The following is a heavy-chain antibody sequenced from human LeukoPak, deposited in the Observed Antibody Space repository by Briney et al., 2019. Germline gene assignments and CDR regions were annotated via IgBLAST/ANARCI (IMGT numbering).Heavy chain of an antibody. CDR3: AKDGVVVVATSVYYYYYGMDV. Sequence: GASVKVSCEASGGTFSSYTISWVRQAPGQGLEWMGRIIPILNITDYAQNFQGRVTLTADKSTSTAYMELSTLRSEDTAVYYCAKDGVVVVATSVYYYYYGMDVWGQGTTVTVSS. CDR1: GGTFSSYT. J-gene: IGHJ6*02. D-gene: IGHD2-2*01. CDR2: IIPILNIT. V-gene: IGHV1-69*02.